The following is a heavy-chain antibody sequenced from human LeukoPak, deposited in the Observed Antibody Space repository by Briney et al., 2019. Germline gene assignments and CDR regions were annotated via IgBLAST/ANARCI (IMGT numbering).Heavy chain of an antibody. Sequence: GGSLRLSCAASGFTFSSYAMSWVRQAPGKGLEWVSAISGSGGSTYYADSVKGRFTISRDNSKNTLYLQMNSLRAEDTAVYYCAKDFTGSYGGMDAFDIWGQGTMVIVSS. CDR1: GFTFSSYA. D-gene: IGHD1-26*01. CDR3: AKDFTGSYGGMDAFDI. CDR2: ISGSGGST. J-gene: IGHJ3*02. V-gene: IGHV3-23*01.